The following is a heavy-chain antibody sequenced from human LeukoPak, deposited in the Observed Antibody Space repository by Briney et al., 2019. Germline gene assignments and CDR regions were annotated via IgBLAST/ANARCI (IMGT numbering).Heavy chain of an antibody. CDR1: GFIFNTYW. J-gene: IGHJ4*02. V-gene: IGHV3-7*01. CDR3: ARGPRYYYDSSSYSYFDY. D-gene: IGHD3-22*01. CDR2: IKQDGSDN. Sequence: PGGSLRLSCVVSGFIFNTYWMSWVRQATGKGLEWVANIKQDGSDNSCVDSVKGRFTISRDNEKNSVYLQMNSLRAEDTAVYYCARGPRYYYDSSSYSYFDYWGQGTLVTVSS.